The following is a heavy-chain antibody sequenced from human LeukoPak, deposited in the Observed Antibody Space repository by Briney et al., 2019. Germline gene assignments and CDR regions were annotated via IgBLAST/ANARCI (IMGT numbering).Heavy chain of an antibody. D-gene: IGHD6-19*01. J-gene: IGHJ4*02. V-gene: IGHV4-59*08. CDR1: GGSISSYY. CDR3: ASTPIPGIAVAGGY. Sequence: SETLSLTCTVSGGSISSYYWSWIRQPPGKGLEWIGYIYYSGSANYNPSLKSRVTISVDTSKNQVSLKLSSVTAADTAVYYCASTPIPGIAVAGGYWGQGTLVTVSS. CDR2: IYYSGSA.